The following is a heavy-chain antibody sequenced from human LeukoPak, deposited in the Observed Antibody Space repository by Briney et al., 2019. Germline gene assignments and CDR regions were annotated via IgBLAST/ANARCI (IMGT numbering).Heavy chain of an antibody. J-gene: IGHJ4*02. Sequence: GASVKVSCKASGGAFSSYAISWVRQAPGHGLEWMGWINPNSGGTNYAQKFQGRVTMTRDTSISTAYMELSRLRSDDTAVYYCASWAAAGTSPPDCWGQGTLVTVSS. CDR3: ASWAAAGTSPPDC. CDR2: INPNSGGT. CDR1: GGAFSSYA. D-gene: IGHD6-13*01. V-gene: IGHV1-2*02.